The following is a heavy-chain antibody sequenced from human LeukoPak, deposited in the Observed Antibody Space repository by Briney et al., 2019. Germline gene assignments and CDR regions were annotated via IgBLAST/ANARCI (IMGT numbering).Heavy chain of an antibody. V-gene: IGHV1-2*02. D-gene: IGHD3-22*01. CDR1: GYTFTSYD. J-gene: IGHJ4*02. Sequence: ASVKVSCKASGYTFTSYDINWVRQATGQGLEWMGWINPNSGGTNYAQKFQGRVTMTRDTSISTAYMELSRLRSDDTAVYYCARPYYYDSSGSFDYWGQGTLVTVSS. CDR2: INPNSGGT. CDR3: ARPYYYDSSGSFDY.